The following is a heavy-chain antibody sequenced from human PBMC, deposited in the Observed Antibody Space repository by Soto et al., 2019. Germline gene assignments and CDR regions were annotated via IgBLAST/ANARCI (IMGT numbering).Heavy chain of an antibody. D-gene: IGHD1-26*01. CDR3: AKQRSGSYYDY. V-gene: IGHV3-23*01. J-gene: IGHJ4*02. CDR2: ISGSGGST. Sequence: EVQLLESGGGLVQPGGSLRLSCAASGFTFSSYAMRWVRQAPVKGLEWVSAISGSGGSTYYADSVKGRFTISRDNSKNTLYLHMNSLRAEDTAVYYCAKQRSGSYYDYWGQGTLVTVSS. CDR1: GFTFSSYA.